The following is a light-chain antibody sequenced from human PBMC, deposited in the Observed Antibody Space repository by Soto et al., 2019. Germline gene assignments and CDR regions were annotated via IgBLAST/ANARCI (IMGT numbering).Light chain of an antibody. CDR3: LQDYNFPWA. J-gene: IGKJ1*01. V-gene: IGKV1-6*01. CDR2: GAS. Sequence: IQMTQSPSSLSASVGDRVTISCRASQGIRSDLAWYQQKPGKIPKLLIYGASKLESGVPSRFSGSGFGTDFTLTISSLQPEDFATYYCLQDYNFPWAFGQGTKVEIK. CDR1: QGIRSD.